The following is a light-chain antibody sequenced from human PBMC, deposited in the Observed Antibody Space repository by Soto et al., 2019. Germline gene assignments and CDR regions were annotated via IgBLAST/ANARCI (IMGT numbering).Light chain of an antibody. J-gene: IGKJ4*01. Sequence: EIVMTQSPVTLSVSPGERATLSCRASQSVSDNLAWYQQKPGQAPRLLFYGASTRATDIPVRFSGSGSGTEFTLTISSLQSEHFAVYYCQQYNNWPLTFGGGTKVDIK. CDR1: QSVSDN. CDR2: GAS. CDR3: QQYNNWPLT. V-gene: IGKV3D-15*01.